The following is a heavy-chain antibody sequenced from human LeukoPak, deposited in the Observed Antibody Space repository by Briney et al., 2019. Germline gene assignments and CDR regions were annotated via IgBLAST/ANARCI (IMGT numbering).Heavy chain of an antibody. CDR3: ARGFAPHDY. Sequence: PGGSLRLSCAASGFTFTNYGMHWVRQAPGKGLEWVSSSSSSSSYISYVDSVKGRFTISRDNAKNSLYLQMNSLRAEDTAVYYCARGFAPHDYWGQGTLVTVSS. CDR1: GFTFTNYG. CDR2: SSSSSSYI. V-gene: IGHV3-21*01. J-gene: IGHJ4*02.